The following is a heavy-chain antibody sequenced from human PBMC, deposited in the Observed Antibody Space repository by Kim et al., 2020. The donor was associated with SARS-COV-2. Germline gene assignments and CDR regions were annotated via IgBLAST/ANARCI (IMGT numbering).Heavy chain of an antibody. CDR2: INAGNGNT. J-gene: IGHJ4*02. Sequence: ASVKVSCKASGYTFTSYAMHWVRQAPGQRLEWMGWINAGNGNTKYSQKFQGRVTITRDTSASTAYMELSSLRSEDTAVYYCAREAVAGKGFDYWGQGTLVTVSS. CDR3: AREAVAGKGFDY. D-gene: IGHD6-19*01. V-gene: IGHV1-3*01. CDR1: GYTFTSYA.